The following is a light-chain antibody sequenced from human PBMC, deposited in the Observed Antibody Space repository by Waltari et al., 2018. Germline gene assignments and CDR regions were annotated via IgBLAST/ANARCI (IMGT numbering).Light chain of an antibody. CDR2: DAS. CDR3: QHYVRLPVT. J-gene: IGKJ1*01. V-gene: IGKV3-20*01. CDR1: QSVSRY. Sequence: EIVLTQSPGTLSLSPGERATVSCRASQSVSRYSAWYRLKPGQAPRLLIYDASKRATGIPDRFSGSGSGTDFSLTISRLEPEDFAVYYCQHYVRLPVTFGQGTKVEIK.